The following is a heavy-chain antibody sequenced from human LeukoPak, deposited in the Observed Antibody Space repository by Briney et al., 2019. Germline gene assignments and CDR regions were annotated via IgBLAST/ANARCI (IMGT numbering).Heavy chain of an antibody. CDR3: ARVSGRDGYNSRATWYYFDY. J-gene: IGHJ4*02. Sequence: ASVKVSCKASGYTFTSYYIHWVRQAPGQGLEWMGIINPSGGSTNYAQDFQGRVTMTRDTSTSTVYMELSSLRSEDTAVYYCARVSGRDGYNSRATWYYFDYWGQGTLVTASS. CDR1: GYTFTSYY. CDR2: INPSGGST. V-gene: IGHV1-46*01. D-gene: IGHD5-24*01.